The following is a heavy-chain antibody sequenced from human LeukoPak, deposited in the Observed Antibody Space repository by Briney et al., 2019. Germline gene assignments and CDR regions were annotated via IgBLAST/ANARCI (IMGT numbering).Heavy chain of an antibody. Sequence: SETLSLTCTVSGGPISSSSYYWGWIRQPPGKGLEWIGSIYYSGSTYYNPSLKSRVTISVDTSKNQFSLKLSSVTAADTAVCYCARGGGYSSSWYRPPYYFDYWGQGTLVTVSS. CDR1: GGPISSSSYY. CDR3: ARGGGYSSSWYRPPYYFDY. J-gene: IGHJ4*02. D-gene: IGHD6-13*01. CDR2: IYYSGST. V-gene: IGHV4-39*01.